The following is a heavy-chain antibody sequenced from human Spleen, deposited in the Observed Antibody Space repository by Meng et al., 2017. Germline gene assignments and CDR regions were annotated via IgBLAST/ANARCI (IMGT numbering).Heavy chain of an antibody. CDR1: GGTFSSYA. V-gene: IGHV1-18*01. D-gene: IGHD6-6*01. CDR2: ISGYNGNT. J-gene: IGHJ4*02. Sequence: ASVKVSCKASGGTFSSYAIDWVRQAPGQGLEWMGWISGYNGNTKYAQKLQGRVTLTTHTSTSTAYMELRSLRSDDTAVYYCAREGSYSSSSAEFWGQGTLVTVSS. CDR3: AREGSYSSSSAEF.